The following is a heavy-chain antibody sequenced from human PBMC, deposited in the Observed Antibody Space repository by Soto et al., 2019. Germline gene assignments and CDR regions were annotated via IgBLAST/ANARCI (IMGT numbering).Heavy chain of an antibody. V-gene: IGHV3-30-3*01. CDR3: ARDSAGEGGY. D-gene: IGHD3-16*01. CDR2: VSFDGSDK. Sequence: QVHQEESGGGVVQPGRSLRISCAASGFTFSSYIMHWVRQAPGKGLEWVAAVSFDGSDKYYPESVKGRFTISRDNSKNTLFLQMNSLRAEDTAVYYCARDSAGEGGYWGQGTLVTVSS. CDR1: GFTFSSYI. J-gene: IGHJ4*02.